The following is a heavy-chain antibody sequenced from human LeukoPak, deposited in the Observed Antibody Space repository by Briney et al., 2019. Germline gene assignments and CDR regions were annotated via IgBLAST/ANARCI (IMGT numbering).Heavy chain of an antibody. CDR2: ISSSGSYI. CDR3: ASRNQYCGGDCFWAFDI. Sequence: PGGSLRLSCGASGFTFSRYSMNWVRQAPGKGLGWVSSISSSGSYIYYADSVKGRFTISRDNAKNSLYLQTNSLRAEDTAVYYCASRNQYCGGDCFWAFDIWGQGTMVTVSS. D-gene: IGHD2-21*02. V-gene: IGHV3-21*01. J-gene: IGHJ3*02. CDR1: GFTFSRYS.